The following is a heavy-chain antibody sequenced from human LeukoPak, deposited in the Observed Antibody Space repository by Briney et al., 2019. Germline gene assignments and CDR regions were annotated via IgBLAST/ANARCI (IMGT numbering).Heavy chain of an antibody. CDR1: GGSFSGYY. V-gene: IGHV4-34*01. CDR3: ARVVVSGWPSRIGAFDI. CDR2: INHSGST. J-gene: IGHJ3*02. D-gene: IGHD6-19*01. Sequence: SETLSLTCAVYGGSFSGYYWSWIRQPPGKGLEWIGEINHSGSTNYNPSLKSRVTISVDTSKNQFSLKLSSVTAADTAVYYCARVVVSGWPSRIGAFDIWGQGTMVAVSS.